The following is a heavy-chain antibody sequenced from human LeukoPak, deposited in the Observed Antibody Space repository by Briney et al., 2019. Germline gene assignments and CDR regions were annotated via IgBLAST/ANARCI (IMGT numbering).Heavy chain of an antibody. Sequence: SETLSLTCTVSGGSISSYYWSWIRQPAGKGLEWIGRIYTSGSTNYNPSLKSRVTMSVDTSKNQFSLKLSSVTAADTAVYYCARGLKWGHRSWGKGVNWFDPWGQGTLVTVSS. J-gene: IGHJ5*02. V-gene: IGHV4-4*07. CDR2: IYTSGST. CDR1: GGSISSYY. CDR3: ARGLKWGHRSWGKGVNWFDP. D-gene: IGHD6-13*01.